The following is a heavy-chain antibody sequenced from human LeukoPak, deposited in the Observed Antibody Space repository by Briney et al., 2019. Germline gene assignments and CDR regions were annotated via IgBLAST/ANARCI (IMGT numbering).Heavy chain of an antibody. D-gene: IGHD3-16*01. V-gene: IGHV1-2*02. CDR2: MNPDSGVT. Sequence: ASVKVSCKASGYSFTGYFIYWVRQAPGQGLQWMGWMNPDSGVTDYAQKFQGRVTMTRDTSISTAYMELGSLRSDDTAVYYCARALRGLGDYFDYWGQGTLSPSPQ. CDR3: ARALRGLGDYFDY. J-gene: IGHJ4*02. CDR1: GYSFTGYF.